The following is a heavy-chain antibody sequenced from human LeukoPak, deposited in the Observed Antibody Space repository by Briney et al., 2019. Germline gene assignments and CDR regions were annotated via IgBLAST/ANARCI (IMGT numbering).Heavy chain of an antibody. J-gene: IGHJ4*02. V-gene: IGHV5-10-1*01. D-gene: IGHD5-18*01. Sequence: GESLKISCKGSGYSFTSYWISWVRQMPGKGLEWMGRIDPSDSYTNYSPSFQGHVTISADKSISTAYLQWSSLKASDTAMYYCARGGQVDTAMVTHYWGQGTLVTVPS. CDR1: GYSFTSYW. CDR2: IDPSDSYT. CDR3: ARGGQVDTAMVTHY.